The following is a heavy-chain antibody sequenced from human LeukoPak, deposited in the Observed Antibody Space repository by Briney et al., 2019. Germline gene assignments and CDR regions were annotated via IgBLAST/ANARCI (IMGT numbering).Heavy chain of an antibody. D-gene: IGHD1-26*01. J-gene: IGHJ3*01. CDR2: IRTEANSFAT. Sequence: GGSLKLSCAASGFTLSGSAMHWVRQASGKGLEWVGRIRTEANSFATACAASVEGRFTISRDDSQNTAYLQMNSLKTEDTAVYYCTRHGRGSLNVFDVWGQGTMVTVSS. CDR1: GFTLSGSA. CDR3: TRHGRGSLNVFDV. V-gene: IGHV3-73*01.